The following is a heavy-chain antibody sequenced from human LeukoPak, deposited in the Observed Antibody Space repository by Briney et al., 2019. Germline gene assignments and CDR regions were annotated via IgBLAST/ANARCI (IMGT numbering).Heavy chain of an antibody. J-gene: IGHJ4*02. CDR3: TRHPHPKRGDGIYFDY. V-gene: IGHV3-64*01. CDR2: ISSNGGST. CDR1: GFTFSSYA. D-gene: IGHD2-21*02. Sequence: AGGSLRLSCAASGFTFSSYAMHWVRQAPGKGLEYVSAISSNGGSTYYANSVKGRFTISRDNSKNTAYLQMNSLKTEDTAVYYCTRHPHPKRGDGIYFDYWGQGTLVTVSS.